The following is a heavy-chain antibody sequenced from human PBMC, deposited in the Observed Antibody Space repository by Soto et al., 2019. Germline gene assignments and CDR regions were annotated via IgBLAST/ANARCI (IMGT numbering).Heavy chain of an antibody. Sequence: GESLKISCKGSGYNFTSYLIAWVRQMPGKGLEWMGIIYPGDSDTRYSPSFQGQVTISADKSISTAFLQWSSLKASDTAMFYCARTYYYDSSDYYPFDFWGQGTLVTVSS. CDR1: GYNFTSYL. J-gene: IGHJ4*02. CDR2: IYPGDSDT. V-gene: IGHV5-51*01. D-gene: IGHD3-22*01. CDR3: ARTYYYDSSDYYPFDF.